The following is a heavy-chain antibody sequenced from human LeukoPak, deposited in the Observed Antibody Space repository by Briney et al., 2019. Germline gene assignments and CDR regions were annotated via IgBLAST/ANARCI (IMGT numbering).Heavy chain of an antibody. V-gene: IGHV1-69*13. CDR3: ARDRGIYCSGGSCYSAGTHYFDY. Sequence: ASVKVSCKASGGTFSNYAISWVRQAPGQGLEWMGGIIPIFGTANYAQKFQGRVTITADESTSTAYMELGSLRSEDTAVYYCARDRGIYCSGGSCYSAGTHYFDYWGQGTLVTVSS. CDR1: GGTFSNYA. D-gene: IGHD2-15*01. J-gene: IGHJ4*02. CDR2: IIPIFGTA.